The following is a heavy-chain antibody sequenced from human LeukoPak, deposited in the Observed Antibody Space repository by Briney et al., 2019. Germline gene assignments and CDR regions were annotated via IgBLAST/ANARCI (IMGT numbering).Heavy chain of an antibody. CDR3: ATSIGWFGELWLERLG. CDR2: INPSGGST. D-gene: IGHD3-10*01. V-gene: IGHV1-46*01. Sequence: GASVKVSCKASGYTFTSYYMHWVRQAPGQGLEWMGIINPSGGSTIYAQKFQGRVTMTEDTSTDTAYMELSSLRSEDTAVYYCATSIGWFGELWLERLGWGQGTLVTVSS. J-gene: IGHJ4*02. CDR1: GYTFTSYY.